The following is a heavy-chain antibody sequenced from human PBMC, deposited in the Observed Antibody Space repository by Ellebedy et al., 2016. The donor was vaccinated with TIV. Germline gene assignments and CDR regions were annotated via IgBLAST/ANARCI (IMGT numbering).Heavy chain of an antibody. V-gene: IGHV3-33*01. Sequence: PGGSLRLSCAATGFTFSNFGMHRVRQAPGKGLEWVAVVWADGINKFYVDSVKGRFTISRDNSKNTLYLQMDSLRGADTGVYYCARDNGDVDFDFWGQGTLVTVSS. CDR3: ARDNGDVDFDF. D-gene: IGHD4-17*01. J-gene: IGHJ4*02. CDR2: VWADGINK. CDR1: GFTFSNFG.